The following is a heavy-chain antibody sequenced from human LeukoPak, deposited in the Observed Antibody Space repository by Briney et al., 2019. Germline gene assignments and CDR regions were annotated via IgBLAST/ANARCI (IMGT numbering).Heavy chain of an antibody. D-gene: IGHD3-22*01. J-gene: IGHJ5*02. CDR1: GGSISNYY. Sequence: PSETLSLTCTVSGGSISNYYWSWVRQPPGKGLEWIGFIYYSGSTTYNPSLKSRATISVDTSKNQLSLKLSSVPAADTAVYYCARGTMMVGPWGQGTLVTVSS. V-gene: IGHV4-59*01. CDR3: ARGTMMVGP. CDR2: IYYSGST.